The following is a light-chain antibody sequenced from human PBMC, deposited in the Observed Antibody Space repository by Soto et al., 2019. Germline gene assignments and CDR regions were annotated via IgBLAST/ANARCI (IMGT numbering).Light chain of an antibody. CDR2: DAS. J-gene: IGKJ1*01. CDR3: QQRTDRPPWT. Sequence: EIGLTQSPATLSLSPGERATLSCRASQSIGLAIAWYQHKPGQAPRLLIFDASQRATGIPARFRGSGSGTDLTLSISSLEPEDFAVYYCQQRTDRPPWTFGQGTKVDIK. CDR1: QSIGLA. V-gene: IGKV3-11*01.